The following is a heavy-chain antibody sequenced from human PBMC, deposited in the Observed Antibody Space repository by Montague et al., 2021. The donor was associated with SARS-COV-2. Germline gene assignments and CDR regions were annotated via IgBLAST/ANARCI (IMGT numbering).Heavy chain of an antibody. CDR2: ISPSGDYI. J-gene: IGHJ4*02. Sequence: LSCAASGFSFSSYHMNWVRQAPGKGLEWVSSISPSGDYIYSADSLKGRFIISRDNAKNSLYLQMSSLRAEDTAIYYCARASWIVATVPDYWGQGTLVTVSS. CDR1: GFSFSSYH. D-gene: IGHD5-12*01. V-gene: IGHV3-21*01. CDR3: ARASWIVATVPDY.